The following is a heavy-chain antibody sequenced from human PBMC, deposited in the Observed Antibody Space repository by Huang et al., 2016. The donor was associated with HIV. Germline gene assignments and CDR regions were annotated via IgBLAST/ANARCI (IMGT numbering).Heavy chain of an antibody. CDR3: AKDKYYYDSTDAFDS. D-gene: IGHD3-22*01. CDR1: GFSFSSYG. CDR2: IRYDGSNK. Sequence: QVQLVESGGGVVQPGGSLRLSCAVSGFSFSSYGMHWVRQDAGKGLEWVAFIRYDGSNKYYGDSVKGRFTISRDNSKNTLYLQMNSLRAEDTAVYYCAKDKYYYDSTDAFDSWGQGTMVTVSS. V-gene: IGHV3-30*02. J-gene: IGHJ3*02.